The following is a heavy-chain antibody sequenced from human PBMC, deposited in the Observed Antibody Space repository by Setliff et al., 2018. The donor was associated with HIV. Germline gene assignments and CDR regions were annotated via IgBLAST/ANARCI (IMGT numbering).Heavy chain of an antibody. CDR2: IIPIFGTA. Sequence: SVKLSCKASGGTFSSYVISWVRQDPGQGLEWMGGIIPIFGTANSAQKFQGRVTITTDESTNTAYMELSSLRSEDTAVYYCARIPTGGAFDIRGQGTVVTVSS. CDR3: ARIPTGGAFDI. CDR1: GGTFSSYV. V-gene: IGHV1-69*05. J-gene: IGHJ3*02. D-gene: IGHD7-27*01.